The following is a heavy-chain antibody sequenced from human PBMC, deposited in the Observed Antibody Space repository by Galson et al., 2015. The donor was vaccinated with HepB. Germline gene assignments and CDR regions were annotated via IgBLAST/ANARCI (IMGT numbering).Heavy chain of an antibody. CDR1: GYTFTSYA. CDR2: INAGNGNT. CDR3: AGDLLMVRGWYFDY. J-gene: IGHJ4*02. D-gene: IGHD3-10*01. V-gene: IGHV1-3*01. Sequence: SVKVSCKASGYTFTSYAMHWVRQAPGQRLEWMGWINAGNGNTKYSQKFQGRVTITRDTSASTAYMELSSLRSEDTAVYYCAGDLLMVRGWYFDYWGQGTLVTVSS.